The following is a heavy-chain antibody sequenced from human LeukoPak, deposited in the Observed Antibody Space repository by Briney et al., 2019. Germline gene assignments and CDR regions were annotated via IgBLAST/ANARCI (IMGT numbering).Heavy chain of an antibody. CDR2: TYYRSSWSN. V-gene: IGHV6-1*01. Sequence: SQTLSLTCAITGDSVSTDIVGWNWFRQSPSRGLEWLGRTYYRSSWSNDYAPSVESRITINADTAKNQFSLQLRSVTPEDTAVYYCARTQYLGRGCDYWGRGTLFTVSS. D-gene: IGHD2-15*01. CDR1: GDSVSTDIVG. CDR3: ARTQYLGRGCDY. J-gene: IGHJ4*02.